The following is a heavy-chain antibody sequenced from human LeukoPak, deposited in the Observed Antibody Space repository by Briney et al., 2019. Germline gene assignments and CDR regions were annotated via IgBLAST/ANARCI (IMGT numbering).Heavy chain of an antibody. CDR2: ISYDGSNK. D-gene: IGHD6-13*01. J-gene: IGHJ4*02. V-gene: IGHV3-30*04. Sequence: GGSLRLSCAASGFTFSSYAMHWVRQAPDKGLEWVAVISYDGSNKYYADSVKGRFTISRDNSKNTLYLQMNSLRAEDTAVYYCARDQSSSWYSVRLTPDYWGQGTLVTVSS. CDR1: GFTFSSYA. CDR3: ARDQSSSWYSVRLTPDY.